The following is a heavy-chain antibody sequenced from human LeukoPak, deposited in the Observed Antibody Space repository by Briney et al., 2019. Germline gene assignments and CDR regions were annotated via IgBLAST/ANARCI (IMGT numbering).Heavy chain of an antibody. CDR3: AKDRIPGAGTLLGY. J-gene: IGHJ4*02. D-gene: IGHD6-13*01. Sequence: GGSLRLSCTASGFTFRMYAMTWVRQAPGKGLEWVSTISGPGSNTYYADSMKGRFTISRDNSKNSLSLQMNSLRADDTAVYYCAKDRIPGAGTLLGYWGQGTLVTVSS. V-gene: IGHV3-23*01. CDR1: GFTFRMYA. CDR2: ISGPGSNT.